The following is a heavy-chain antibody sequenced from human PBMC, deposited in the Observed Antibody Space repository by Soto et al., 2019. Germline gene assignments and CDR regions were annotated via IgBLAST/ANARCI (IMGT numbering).Heavy chain of an antibody. J-gene: IGHJ4*02. CDR3: ARPYSRGRGYFVGFDY. V-gene: IGHV4-39*01. Sequence: QLQLQESGPGLVKPSETLSLTCTVSGGSISSSSYYWGWIRQPPGKGLEWVGSIYYSGSTYYNPSLWVRVTISVDTSKNQLSQKLSSVTAADAAVYYCARPYSRGRGYFVGFDYWGQGTLVTVSS. CDR1: GGSISSSSYY. CDR2: IYYSGST. D-gene: IGHD6-19*01.